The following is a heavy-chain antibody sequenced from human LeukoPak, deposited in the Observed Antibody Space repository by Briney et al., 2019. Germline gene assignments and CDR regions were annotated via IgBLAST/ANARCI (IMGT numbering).Heavy chain of an antibody. CDR3: ARDGAHDYGDWDAFDI. V-gene: IGHV1-69*05. Sequence: SVKVSCKASGGTFSSYSISWVRQAPGQGVEWMGGIIPIFGTANYAQKFQGRVTITTDESTSTAYMELSSLRSEDTAVYYCARDGAHDYGDWDAFDIWGQGTMVTVSS. CDR2: IIPIFGTA. CDR1: GGTFSSYS. J-gene: IGHJ3*02. D-gene: IGHD4-17*01.